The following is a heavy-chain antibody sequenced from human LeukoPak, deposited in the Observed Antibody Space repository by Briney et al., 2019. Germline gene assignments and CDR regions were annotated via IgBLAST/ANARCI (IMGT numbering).Heavy chain of an antibody. CDR3: AKDRSAIGEYSSSWSSFDY. D-gene: IGHD6-13*01. J-gene: IGHJ4*02. CDR2: ISTSGSST. CDR1: GITFSSYA. V-gene: IGHV3-23*01. Sequence: PGGSLRLSCAVSGITFSSYAMNWVRQAPGKGLEWVTAISTSGSSTNYADSVKGRFTISRDNSRNTLYLQMNSLRAEDTAVYYCAKDRSAIGEYSSSWSSFDYWGQGTLVTVSS.